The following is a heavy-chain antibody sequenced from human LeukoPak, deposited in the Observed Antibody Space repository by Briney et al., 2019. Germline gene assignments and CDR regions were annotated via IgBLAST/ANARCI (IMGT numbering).Heavy chain of an antibody. CDR2: ISGSGGST. V-gene: IGHV3-23*01. Sequence: PGGSLRLSCAASGFTFSSYAMSWVRQAPGKGLEWVSAISGSGGSTYYADSVKGRFTISRDNSKNTLYLQMNSLRAEDTAVYYCARVRDYDFWSGYYKGPLDYWGQGTLVTVSS. D-gene: IGHD3-3*01. CDR3: ARVRDYDFWSGYYKGPLDY. CDR1: GFTFSSYA. J-gene: IGHJ4*02.